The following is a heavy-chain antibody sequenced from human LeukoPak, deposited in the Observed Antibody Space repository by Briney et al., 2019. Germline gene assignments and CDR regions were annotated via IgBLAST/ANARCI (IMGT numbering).Heavy chain of an antibody. D-gene: IGHD2-15*01. V-gene: IGHV4-61*02. CDR1: GGSVTSGSYY. CDR3: ARGAALAIDY. Sequence: SETLSLTCSLSGGSVTSGSYYWSWIRQPAGKGLEWIGRISTSGSTNYNPSLKSRVTMSLDTSKTQFSLKLNSLTAADTAVYYCARGAALAIDYWGQGALVTVSS. CDR2: ISTSGST. J-gene: IGHJ4*02.